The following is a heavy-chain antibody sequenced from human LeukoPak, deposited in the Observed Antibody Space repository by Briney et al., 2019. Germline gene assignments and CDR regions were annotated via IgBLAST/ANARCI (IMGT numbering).Heavy chain of an antibody. Sequence: PGGSLRLFCAASGFTFANYDLNWVRQAPGKGLEWVSTISAYTGSTYYADSVKGRFTISRDNSKNTLYLRMSSLRAEDTAVYYCANKVNGKYHFDYWGQGTLVTVSS. CDR3: ANKVNGKYHFDY. V-gene: IGHV3-23*01. CDR1: GFTFANYD. CDR2: ISAYTGST. J-gene: IGHJ4*02. D-gene: IGHD1-26*01.